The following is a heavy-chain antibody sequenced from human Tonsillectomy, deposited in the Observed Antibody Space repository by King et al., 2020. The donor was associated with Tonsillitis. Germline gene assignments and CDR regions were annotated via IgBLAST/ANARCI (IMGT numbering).Heavy chain of an antibody. CDR1: GFTFSSYS. D-gene: IGHD2-15*01. J-gene: IGHJ6*02. CDR3: ARDCSGGSCYPYYYGMDV. CDR2: ISSSSSYI. V-gene: IGHV3-21*01. Sequence: QLVQSGGGLVKPGGSLRLSCAASGFTFSSYSMNWVRQSPGKGLEWVSSISSSSSYIYYADSVKGRFAISRDNAKHSLYLQMNRLRAEDTAVYYCARDCSGGSCYPYYYGMDVWGQGTTVTVSS.